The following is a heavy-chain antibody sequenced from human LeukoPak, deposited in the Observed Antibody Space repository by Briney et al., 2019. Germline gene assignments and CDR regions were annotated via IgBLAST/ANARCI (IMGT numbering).Heavy chain of an antibody. V-gene: IGHV1-2*02. CDR3: GRVGGDGYYYGLDY. CDR1: GYTFTGYY. CDR2: INTNTGAT. D-gene: IGHD5-24*01. Sequence: ASVKVSCKASGYTFTGYYMHWVRQAPGQGLEWMGWINTNTGATNYAQKFQGRVTTTRDTSIGTVFMEMTRLRSDDTAVYYCGRVGGDGYYYGLDYWGQGTLVTVSS. J-gene: IGHJ4*02.